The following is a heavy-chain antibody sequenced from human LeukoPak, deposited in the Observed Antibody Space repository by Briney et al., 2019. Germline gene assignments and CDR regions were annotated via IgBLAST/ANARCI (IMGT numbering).Heavy chain of an antibody. D-gene: IGHD2-2*01. CDR1: GFTFSSYA. CDR2: ISYDGSNK. CDR3: ARDHCSSTNCPPYFDY. V-gene: IGHV3-30*04. J-gene: IGHJ4*02. Sequence: GGSLRLSCAASGFTFSSYAMHWVRQAPGKGLEWVAVISYDGSNKYYADSVKGRFTISRDNSKNTLYLQMNGLRAEDTAVYYCARDHCSSTNCPPYFDYWGQGTLVTVSS.